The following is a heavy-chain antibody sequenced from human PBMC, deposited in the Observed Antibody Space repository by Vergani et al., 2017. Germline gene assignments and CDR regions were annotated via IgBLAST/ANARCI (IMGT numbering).Heavy chain of an antibody. J-gene: IGHJ4*02. CDR2: INPSGGST. CDR1: GYTFTSYY. CDR3: ARATVTFGGVIHN. D-gene: IGHD3-16*02. Sequence: QVQLVQSGAEVKKPGASVKVSCKAFGYTFTSYYMHWVRQAPGQGLEWMGIINPSGGSTSYAQKFQGRVTMTRDTSTSTVYMELSRLRSEDTAVYYCARATVTFGGVIHNWGQGTLVTVSS. V-gene: IGHV1-46*01.